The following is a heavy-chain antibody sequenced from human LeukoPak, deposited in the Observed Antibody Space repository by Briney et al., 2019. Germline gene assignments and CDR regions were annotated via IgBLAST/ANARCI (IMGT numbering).Heavy chain of an antibody. Sequence: SETLSLTCAVYGGSFSGYYWSWVRQPPGKGLEWIGEINHSGSTNYNPSLKSRVTISVDTSKNQFSLKLSSVAAADTAVYYCASITMIFQWGQGTLVTVSS. J-gene: IGHJ4*02. CDR1: GGSFSGYY. V-gene: IGHV4-34*01. CDR3: ASITMIFQ. D-gene: IGHD3-22*01. CDR2: INHSGST.